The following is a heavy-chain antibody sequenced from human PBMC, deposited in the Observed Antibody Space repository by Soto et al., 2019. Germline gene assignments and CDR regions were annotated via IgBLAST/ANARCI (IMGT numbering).Heavy chain of an antibody. CDR1: GGSISSSSYY. D-gene: IGHD4-17*01. CDR3: ARPRPYGDVDY. Sequence: QLQLQESGPGLVKPSETLSLTCTVSGGSISSSSYYWGWIRQPPGKGLEWIGSIYYSGSTYYNPSLKSRVTISVDTSKNQFSLKLCSVTAADTAVYYCARPRPYGDVDYWGQGTLVTVSS. CDR2: IYYSGST. J-gene: IGHJ4*02. V-gene: IGHV4-39*01.